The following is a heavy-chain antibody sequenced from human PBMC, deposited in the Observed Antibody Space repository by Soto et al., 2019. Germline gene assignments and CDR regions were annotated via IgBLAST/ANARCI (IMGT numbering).Heavy chain of an antibody. V-gene: IGHV3-9*01. J-gene: IGHJ4*02. CDR3: AKSRGSGVASIDY. Sequence: EVQLVESGGGLVQPGRSLRLSCAASGFTFDDYAMHWVRQAPGKGLEWVSGISWNSGSIGYADSVKGRFTISRDNAKNSLYLQMNSLRAEDTALYYCAKSRGSGVASIDYWGQGTLVTVSS. CDR1: GFTFDDYA. CDR2: ISWNSGSI. D-gene: IGHD6-19*01.